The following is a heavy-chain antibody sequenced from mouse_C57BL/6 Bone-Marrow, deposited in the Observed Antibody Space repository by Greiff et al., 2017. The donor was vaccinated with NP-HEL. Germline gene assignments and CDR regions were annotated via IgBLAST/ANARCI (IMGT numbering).Heavy chain of an antibody. D-gene: IGHD1-1*01. V-gene: IGHV10-1*01. CDR2: IRSKSNNYAT. J-gene: IGHJ2*01. CDR1: GFSFNTYA. Sequence: EVQVVESGGGLVQPKGSLKLSCAASGFSFNTYAMNWVRQAPGKGLEWVARIRSKSNNYATYYADSVKDRFTISRDDSESMLYLQMNNLKTEDTAMYYCVRAGGSLFDYWGQGTTLTVSS. CDR3: VRAGGSLFDY.